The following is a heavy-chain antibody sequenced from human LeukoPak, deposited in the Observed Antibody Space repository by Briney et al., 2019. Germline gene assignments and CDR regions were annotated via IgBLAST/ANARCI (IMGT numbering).Heavy chain of an antibody. V-gene: IGHV1-3*01. CDR3: ARERSSSWTGFDY. D-gene: IGHD6-13*01. CDR2: INAGNGNT. Sequence: ASVTVSCKASGYTFTSYAMHWVRQAPGQRLEWMGWINAGNGNTKYSQKFQGRVTITRDTSASTAYMELSSLRSEDTAVYCCARERSSSWTGFDYWGQGTLVTVSS. CDR1: GYTFTSYA. J-gene: IGHJ4*02.